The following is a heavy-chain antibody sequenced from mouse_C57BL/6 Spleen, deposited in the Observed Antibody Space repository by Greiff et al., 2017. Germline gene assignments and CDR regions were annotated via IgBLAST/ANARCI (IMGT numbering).Heavy chain of an antibody. CDR3: ARTRANWEGDFDY. V-gene: IGHV1-64*01. Sequence: VQLQQPGAELVKPGASVKLSCKASGYTFTSYWMHWVKQRPGQGLEWIGMIHPNSGSTNYNEKFKSKATLTVDKSSSTAYMQLSSLTSEDSAVYYCARTRANWEGDFDYWGQGTTLTVSS. CDR2: IHPNSGST. CDR1: GYTFTSYW. J-gene: IGHJ2*01. D-gene: IGHD4-1*01.